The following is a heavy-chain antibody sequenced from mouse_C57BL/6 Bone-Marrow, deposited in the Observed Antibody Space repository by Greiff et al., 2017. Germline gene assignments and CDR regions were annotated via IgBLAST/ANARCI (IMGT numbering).Heavy chain of an antibody. CDR3: ERHHGGLAY. J-gene: IGHJ3*01. Sequence: EVKVVESGGDLVKPGGSLKLSCAASGFTFSSYGMSWVRQTPDKMLEWVATISSGGSYIYYPDSVKGRFTISRDNAKNTLYLQMSSLKSEDTAMYYCERHHGGLAYWGQGTLVTVSA. V-gene: IGHV5-6*01. CDR2: ISSGGSYI. CDR1: GFTFSSYG.